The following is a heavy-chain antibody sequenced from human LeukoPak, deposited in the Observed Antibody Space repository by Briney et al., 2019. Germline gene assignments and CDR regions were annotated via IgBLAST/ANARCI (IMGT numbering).Heavy chain of an antibody. CDR1: GYTFTSYY. Sequence: ASVKVSCKASGYTFTSYYMHWVRQAPGQGLEWMGIINPSGGSTNYAQKFQGRVTITADESTSTAYMELSSLRSEDTAVYYCAVKAVAGNLGYWGQGTLVTVSS. V-gene: IGHV1-46*01. CDR2: INPSGGST. CDR3: AVKAVAGNLGY. D-gene: IGHD6-19*01. J-gene: IGHJ4*02.